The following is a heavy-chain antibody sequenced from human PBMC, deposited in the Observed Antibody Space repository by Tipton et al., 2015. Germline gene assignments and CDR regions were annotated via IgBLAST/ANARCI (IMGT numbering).Heavy chain of an antibody. CDR1: GGSFSGYY. Sequence: TLSLTCAVYGGSFSGYYWSWIRQTPGKGLEWIGEINHGGSINYNPSLKSRCTISVDTSKNQFSLNLISVTAADTAVYYCARLRGYTYGYFDYWSQGTLVTVSS. J-gene: IGHJ4*02. D-gene: IGHD5-18*01. V-gene: IGHV4-34*01. CDR2: INHGGSI. CDR3: ARLRGYTYGYFDY.